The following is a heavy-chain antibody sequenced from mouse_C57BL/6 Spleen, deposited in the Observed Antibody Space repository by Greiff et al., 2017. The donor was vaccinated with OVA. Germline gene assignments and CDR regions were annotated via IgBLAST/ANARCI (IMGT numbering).Heavy chain of an antibody. CDR3: ARGGITTVVAHFDV. V-gene: IGHV1-82*01. CDR2: IYPGDGDT. D-gene: IGHD1-1*01. CDR1: GYAFSSSW. J-gene: IGHJ1*03. Sequence: QVQLKESGPELVKPGASVKISCKASGYAFSSSWMNWVKQRPGKGLEWIGRIYPGDGDTNYNGKFKGKATLTADKSSSTAYMQLSSLTSEDSAVYFCARGGITTVVAHFDVWGTGTTVTVSS.